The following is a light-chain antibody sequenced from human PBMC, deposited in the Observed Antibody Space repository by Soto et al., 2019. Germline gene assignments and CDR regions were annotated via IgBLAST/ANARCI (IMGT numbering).Light chain of an antibody. V-gene: IGKV1-5*03. CDR2: KAS. CDR3: KNYNSYSEA. Sequence: DIQMTQSPSTLSGSVGDRVTITCRAIQTISRWLAWYQQKPGKAPKLRIYKASTLKSGVTSRFSGSGSGTEFTLTISSLQSDDFATYFFKNYNSYSEAFGQLTKVEIK. CDR1: QTISRW. J-gene: IGKJ1*01.